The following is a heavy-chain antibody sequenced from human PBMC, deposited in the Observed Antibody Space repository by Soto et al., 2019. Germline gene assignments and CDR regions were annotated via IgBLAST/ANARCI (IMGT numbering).Heavy chain of an antibody. V-gene: IGHV3-74*01. CDR2: INSDGSST. CDR3: AREGNYYDSSGYYYYWFDP. Sequence: GESLKISCAASGFTFSSYWMHWVRQAPGKGLVWVSRINSDGSSTSYADSVKGRFTISRDNAKNTLYLQMNSLRAEDTAVYYCAREGNYYDSSGYYYYWFDPWGQGTLVTVSS. CDR1: GFTFSSYW. J-gene: IGHJ5*02. D-gene: IGHD3-22*01.